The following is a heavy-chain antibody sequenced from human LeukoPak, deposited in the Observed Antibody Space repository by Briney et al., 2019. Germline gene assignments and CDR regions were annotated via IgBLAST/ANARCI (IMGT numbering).Heavy chain of an antibody. J-gene: IGHJ4*02. V-gene: IGHV1-8*01. D-gene: IGHD6-19*01. CDR1: GYTFTSCD. CDR3: TRGSSGRRDN. CDR2: MNPNSGNT. Sequence: SVKVSCKASGYTFTSCDINWVRQATGQGLEWMGWMNPNSGNTGYGQSFQGRITMTRDISIGTAYMELSNLTSEDTAIYYCTRGSSGRRDNWGQGTLVTLSA.